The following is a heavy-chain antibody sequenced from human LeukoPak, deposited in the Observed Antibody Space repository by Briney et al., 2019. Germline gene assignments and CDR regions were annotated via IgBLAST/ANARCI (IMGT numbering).Heavy chain of an antibody. J-gene: IGHJ4*02. D-gene: IGHD2-2*01. Sequence: ASVKGSCKASGYTFTGYYMHWVRQAPGQGLEWMGWSNPNSGGTNYAQKFQGRVNMTRATSISTAYMELSRLRSDDTAVYYCARAYCSSTSCYFGYWGQGTLVTVSS. V-gene: IGHV1-2*02. CDR2: SNPNSGGT. CDR3: ARAYCSSTSCYFGY. CDR1: GYTFTGYY.